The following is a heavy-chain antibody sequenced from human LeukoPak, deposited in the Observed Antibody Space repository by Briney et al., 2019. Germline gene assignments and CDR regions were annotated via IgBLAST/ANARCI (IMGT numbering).Heavy chain of an antibody. Sequence: GGSLRLSCAASGFTFSSYGMHWVRQAPGKGLEWVAVIWYDGSNKYYADSVKDRFTISRDNSKNTLYLQMNSLRAEDTAVYYCARDQYKYGSGSYDAFDIWGQGTMVTVSS. CDR1: GFTFSSYG. J-gene: IGHJ3*02. V-gene: IGHV3-33*01. CDR2: IWYDGSNK. CDR3: ARDQYKYGSGSYDAFDI. D-gene: IGHD3-10*01.